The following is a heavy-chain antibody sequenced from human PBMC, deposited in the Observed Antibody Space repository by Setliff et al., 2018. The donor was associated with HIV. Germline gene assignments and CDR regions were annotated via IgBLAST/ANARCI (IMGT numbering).Heavy chain of an antibody. Sequence: GGSLRLSCAASGITVSSNYMTWVRQAPGKGLEWVSVIYTGGSTIYYADSVKGRFTISRDNGYSSLYLQMNGLRAEDTALYYCARGSKAAAGPPDFWGQGTLVTVSS. J-gene: IGHJ4*02. CDR1: GITVSSNY. D-gene: IGHD6-13*01. CDR3: ARGSKAAAGPPDF. CDR2: IYTGGSTI. V-gene: IGHV3-53*01.